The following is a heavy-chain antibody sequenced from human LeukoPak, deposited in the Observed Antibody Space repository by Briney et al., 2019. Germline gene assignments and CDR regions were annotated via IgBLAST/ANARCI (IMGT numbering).Heavy chain of an antibody. CDR1: GFTFSSYA. D-gene: IGHD2-15*01. CDR3: VKDSLSSRLRYFES. CDR2: ISYDGSNK. V-gene: IGHV3-30*04. J-gene: IGHJ4*02. Sequence: TGGSLRLSCAASGFTFSSYAMHWVRQAPGKGLEWVAVISYDGSNKYYADSVKGRFTISRDNSKNTLFLQMNSLRADDTAVYYCVKDSLSSRLRYFESWGQGTLVTVSS.